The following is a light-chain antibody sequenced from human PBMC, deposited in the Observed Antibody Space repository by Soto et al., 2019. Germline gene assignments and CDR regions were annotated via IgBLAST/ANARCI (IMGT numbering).Light chain of an antibody. V-gene: IGKV4-1*01. CDR3: QQYYSSPTWT. CDR1: QSIFYSPNNKNY. CDR2: WAS. J-gene: IGKJ1*01. Sequence: DIVMTQSPDSLAVSLGERATINCKSSQSIFYSPNNKNYLAWYQQKPGQPPKLLIYWASTRESGVPDRFSGRGSGTNFTLTISSLQAEDVAVYYCQQYYSSPTWTFGQGTKVEIK.